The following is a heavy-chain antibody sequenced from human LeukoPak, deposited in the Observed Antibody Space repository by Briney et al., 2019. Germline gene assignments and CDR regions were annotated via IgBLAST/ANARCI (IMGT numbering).Heavy chain of an antibody. CDR2: SSDSGRT. J-gene: IGHJ6*03. CDR1: GGSLSSSNW. D-gene: IGHD2-2*01. Sequence: PSGTLSLTCAVSGGSLSSSNWWSWVRPPPGKGPESMRESSDSGRTKFNPSLKSRVTISADTSKNQFSLKMSSVTAADTAVYYCARLGCSSTSCYYFYYYYMDVWGKGTTVTVSS. CDR3: ARLGCSSTSCYYFYYYYMDV. V-gene: IGHV4-4*02.